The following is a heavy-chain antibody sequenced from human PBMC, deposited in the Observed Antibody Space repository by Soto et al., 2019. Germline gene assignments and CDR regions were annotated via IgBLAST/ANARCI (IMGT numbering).Heavy chain of an antibody. CDR1: GGSISSYY. CDR2: IYYSGST. Sequence: SETLSLTCTVSGGSISSYYWSWTRQPPGKGLEWIGYIYYSGSTNYNPSLKSRVTISVDTSKNQFSLKLSSVTAADTAVYYCARDLRADGPTNYYYYYGMDVWGQGTTVTVSS. V-gene: IGHV4-59*01. CDR3: ARDLRADGPTNYYYYYGMDV. J-gene: IGHJ6*02.